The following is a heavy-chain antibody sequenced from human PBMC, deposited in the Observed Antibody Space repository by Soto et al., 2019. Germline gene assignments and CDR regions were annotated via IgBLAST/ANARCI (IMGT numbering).Heavy chain of an antibody. CDR3: ARVWVPFGVVTSPADYYGMDV. Sequence: GASVKVSCKASGYTFTGYYMHWVRQAPGQGLEWMGWINPNSGGTNYAQKFQGRVTMTRDTSISTAYMELSRLRSDDTAVYYCARVWVPFGVVTSPADYYGMDVWGQGTTVTVSS. CDR2: INPNSGGT. J-gene: IGHJ6*02. D-gene: IGHD3-3*01. V-gene: IGHV1-2*02. CDR1: GYTFTGYY.